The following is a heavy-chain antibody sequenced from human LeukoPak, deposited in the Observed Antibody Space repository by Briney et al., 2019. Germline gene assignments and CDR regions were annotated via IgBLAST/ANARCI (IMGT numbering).Heavy chain of an antibody. D-gene: IGHD3-10*01. CDR1: GGSISSSSYY. Sequence: PSETLSLTCTVSGGSISSSSYYWGWIRQPPGKGLEWIGSLYFTGSTYYNPSLKSRVAISVDTSKNQFSLKLSSVTAADTAVYYCATDWDGSGSYYYWGQGTLVTVSS. CDR3: ATDWDGSGSYYY. CDR2: LYFTGST. V-gene: IGHV4-39*07. J-gene: IGHJ4*02.